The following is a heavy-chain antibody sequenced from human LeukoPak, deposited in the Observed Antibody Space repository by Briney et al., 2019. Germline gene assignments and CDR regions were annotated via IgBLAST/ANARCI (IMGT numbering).Heavy chain of an antibody. J-gene: IGHJ3*02. CDR2: ISAYNGNT. V-gene: IGHV1-18*01. D-gene: IGHD3/OR15-3a*01. Sequence: ASVKVSCKASGYTFTSYGISWVRQAPGQGLEWMGWISAYNGNTNYAQKLQGRVTMATDTSTSTAYMELRSLRSDDTAVYYCAREDWYRDAFDIWGQGTMVTVSS. CDR3: AREDWYRDAFDI. CDR1: GYTFTSYG.